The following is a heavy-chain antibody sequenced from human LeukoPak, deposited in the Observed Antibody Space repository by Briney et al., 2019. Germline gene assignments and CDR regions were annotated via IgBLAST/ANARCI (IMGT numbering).Heavy chain of an antibody. CDR1: GFTFSDYY. CDR2: ISSSGSTI. V-gene: IGHV3-11*04. CDR3: AKDRSSRPTEYYYDSSGYDAFDI. D-gene: IGHD3-22*01. J-gene: IGHJ3*02. Sequence: PGRSLRLSCAASGFTFSDYYMSWIRQAPGKGLEWVSYISSSGSTIYYADSVKGRFTISRDNAKNSLYLQVNSLRAEDTAVYYCAKDRSSRPTEYYYDSSGYDAFDIWGQGTMVTVSS.